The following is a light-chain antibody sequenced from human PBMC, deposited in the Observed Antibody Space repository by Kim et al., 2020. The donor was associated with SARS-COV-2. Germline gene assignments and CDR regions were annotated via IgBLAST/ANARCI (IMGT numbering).Light chain of an antibody. CDR3: QAWDTTTTYV. Sequence: VSPGQTASITCSGDKLGDKHACWYQQKPGQSTVLVIYQDYKRPSGIPERFSGSNSGNTATLTISGNQAMDEADYYCQAWDTTTTYVFGTGTKVTVL. CDR1: KLGDKH. V-gene: IGLV3-1*01. CDR2: QDY. J-gene: IGLJ1*01.